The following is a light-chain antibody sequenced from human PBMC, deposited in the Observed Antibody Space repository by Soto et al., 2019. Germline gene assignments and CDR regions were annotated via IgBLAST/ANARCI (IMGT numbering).Light chain of an antibody. Sequence: ETVLTQSPATLSLSPGERAIPSCRASQSVSNSLAWYQQKPGQAPRLLIYDASNRATGVPARFSGSGSGTDFTLTITSLEPEDFAVYYCQQRYTWPSFGPGTKVDIK. CDR2: DAS. J-gene: IGKJ3*01. V-gene: IGKV3-11*01. CDR1: QSVSNS. CDR3: QQRYTWPS.